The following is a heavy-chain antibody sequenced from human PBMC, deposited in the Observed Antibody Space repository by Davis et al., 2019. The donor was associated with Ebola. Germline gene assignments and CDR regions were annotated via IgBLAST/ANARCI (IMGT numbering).Heavy chain of an antibody. CDR2: ISYDGSNK. J-gene: IGHJ4*02. CDR3: ARVSSSGWYELGY. CDR1: GFTFSSYA. D-gene: IGHD6-19*01. Sequence: GESLKISCAASGFTFSSYAMHWVRQAPGKGLEWVAVISYDGSNKYYADCVKGRFTISRDNSKNTLYLQMNSLRAEDTAVYYCARVSSSGWYELGYWGQGTLVTVSS. V-gene: IGHV3-30-3*01.